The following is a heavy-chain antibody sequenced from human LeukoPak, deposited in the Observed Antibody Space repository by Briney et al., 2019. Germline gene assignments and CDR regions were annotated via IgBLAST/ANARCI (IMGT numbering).Heavy chain of an antibody. Sequence: GGPLSLSCAASGFPFSSYSMNWVRQAPGKGLEWVSSISSSSNYIYYADSVKGRFTISRDNAKNSLYLQMNSLRAEDTAVYYCARGGYSGAFDIWGQGTMVTVSS. CDR3: ARGGYSGAFDI. V-gene: IGHV3-21*01. CDR1: GFPFSSYS. D-gene: IGHD5-18*01. CDR2: ISSSSNYI. J-gene: IGHJ3*02.